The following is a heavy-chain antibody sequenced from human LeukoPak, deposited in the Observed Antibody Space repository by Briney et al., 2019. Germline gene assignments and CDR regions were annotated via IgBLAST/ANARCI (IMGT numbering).Heavy chain of an antibody. Sequence: SQTLSLTCAISGDSVSSNSPAWNCLRLSPSRGLEWLGRTYYRSKWFNDYAVSVNSPITINADTSKKQFSLQLNSVTPEDTAVYYCATSKNKYFDLWGRGTLVTVSS. J-gene: IGHJ2*01. CDR1: GDSVSSNSPA. CDR2: TYYRSKWFN. V-gene: IGHV6-1*01. CDR3: ATSKNKYFDL.